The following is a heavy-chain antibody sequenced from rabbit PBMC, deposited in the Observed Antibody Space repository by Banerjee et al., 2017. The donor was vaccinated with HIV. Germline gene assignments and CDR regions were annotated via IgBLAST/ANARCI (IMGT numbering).Heavy chain of an antibody. Sequence: TVYASWAKGPFTISKTSSTTVTLQMTSLTAADTATYFCARGSSDYNYGLDLWGQGTLVTVS. D-gene: IGHD8-1*01. V-gene: IGHV1S40*01. CDR2: T. CDR3: ARGSSDYNYGLDL. J-gene: IGHJ3*01.